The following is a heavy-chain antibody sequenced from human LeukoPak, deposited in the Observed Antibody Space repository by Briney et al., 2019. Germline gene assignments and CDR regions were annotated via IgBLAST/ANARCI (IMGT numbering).Heavy chain of an antibody. CDR1: GFTFSSYG. D-gene: IGHD3-9*01. V-gene: IGHV3-23*01. J-gene: IGHJ5*02. CDR2: ISGSGGST. CDR3: ARDYDVLTAYPPTQLFDP. Sequence: GGSLRLSCAASGFTFSSYGMSWVRQAPGKGLEWVSAISGSGGSTYYADSVKGRFTISGDNSKNTLYLQMNSLRAEDTAVYYCARDYDVLTAYPPTQLFDPWGQGTLVTVSS.